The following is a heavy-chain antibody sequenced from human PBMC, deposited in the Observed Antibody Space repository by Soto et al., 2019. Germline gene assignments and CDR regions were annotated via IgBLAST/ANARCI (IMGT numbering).Heavy chain of an antibody. V-gene: IGHV2-5*01. Sequence: KESGPTLVKPTQTLTLTCTFSGFSLNTGGAGVGWIRQSPGKALEWLALIYWNEDKRYSPSLKSRLTITKDTSKNQVVLTMTNMDPVDTATYYCAHRGYGDYPRDNWFDPWGQGTLVTVSS. CDR3: AHRGYGDYPRDNWFDP. D-gene: IGHD4-17*01. CDR2: IYWNEDK. CDR1: GFSLNTGGAG. J-gene: IGHJ5*02.